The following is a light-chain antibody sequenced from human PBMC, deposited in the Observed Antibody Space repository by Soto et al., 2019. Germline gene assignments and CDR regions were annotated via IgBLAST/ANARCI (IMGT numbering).Light chain of an antibody. CDR2: GAS. J-gene: IGKJ1*01. CDR1: QSVSSSY. V-gene: IGKV3-20*01. CDR3: QQYCSSPWT. Sequence: EIVLTQSPGTLSLSPGERATLSCRASQSVSSSYLAWYQQKPGQAPRLLIYGASSRATGIPDRFSGSGSGTDFTLTISRLEPEDFAVYYCQQYCSSPWTFGQGTKGDIK.